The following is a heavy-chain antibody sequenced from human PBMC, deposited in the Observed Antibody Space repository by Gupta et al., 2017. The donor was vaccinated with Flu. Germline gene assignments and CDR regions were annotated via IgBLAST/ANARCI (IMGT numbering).Heavy chain of an antibody. CDR3: ATVGPTYSSGWYGPFDS. J-gene: IGHJ4*02. D-gene: IGHD6-19*01. CDR1: DLSVSNTY. Sequence: EVRLVETGGGLIQPGGSLRLSCAVSDLSVSNTYMSWVRQPPGKGLEWVASLYSGGSTYYGDSVKGRFTVSRDNSKNMLFLQMNSLRADDTAVYYCATVGPTYSSGWYGPFDSWGQGTLVTVSS. V-gene: IGHV3-53*02. CDR2: LYSGGST.